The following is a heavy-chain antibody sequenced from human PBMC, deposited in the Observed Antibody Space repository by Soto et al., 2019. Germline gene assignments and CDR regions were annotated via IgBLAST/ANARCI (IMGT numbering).Heavy chain of an antibody. J-gene: IGHJ5*02. V-gene: IGHV1-3*01. CDR2: INAGNGNT. CDR3: ARETGGYDFNWFDP. CDR1: GYTFTSYA. Sequence: QVQLVQSGAEVKKPGASVKVSCKASGYTFTSYAMHWVRQAPAQRLEWMGWINAGNGNTKYSQKFQGRVTITRDTSASTAYMELSSLRSEDTAVYYCARETGGYDFNWFDPWGQGTLVTVSS. D-gene: IGHD5-12*01.